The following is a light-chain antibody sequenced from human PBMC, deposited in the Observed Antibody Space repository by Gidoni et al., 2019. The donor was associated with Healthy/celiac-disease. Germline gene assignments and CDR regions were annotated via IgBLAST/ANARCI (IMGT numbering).Light chain of an antibody. CDR2: KDS. CDR3: QSADSSGTYPVV. J-gene: IGLJ2*01. CDR1: ALPKQY. V-gene: IGLV3-25*03. Sequence: SYELTQPPSVSVYPGQTARITCSGDALPKQYAYRYQQKPGQAPVLVIYKDSERPSGIPERFSGSSSGTTVTLTISGVQAEDEADYYCQSADSSGTYPVVFGGGTKLTVL.